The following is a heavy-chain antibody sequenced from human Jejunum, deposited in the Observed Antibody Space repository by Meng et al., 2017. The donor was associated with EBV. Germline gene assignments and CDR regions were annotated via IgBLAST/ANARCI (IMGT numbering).Heavy chain of an antibody. Sequence: QVQLVQSGVEVKKPGASVKVSCKTSGYTFTRDGISWGRQAPGHGPEWMGWITVYNGNTNYAPRLQGRVTMTTDLSTSTAYMELRSLRSDDTAVYYCARDSSGYNANDKVSDYWGQGTLVTVSS. D-gene: IGHD5-12*01. CDR3: ARDSSGYNANDKVSDY. CDR1: GYTFTRDG. V-gene: IGHV1-18*01. J-gene: IGHJ4*01. CDR2: ITVYNGNT.